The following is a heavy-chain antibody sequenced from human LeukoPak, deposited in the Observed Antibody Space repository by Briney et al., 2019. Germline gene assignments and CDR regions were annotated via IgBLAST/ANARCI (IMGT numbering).Heavy chain of an antibody. Sequence: GGSLRLSCAASGFTFSSYGMHWVRQAPGKGLEWVAVIWYDGSNRYYADSVKGRFTISRDNSKNTLYLQMNSLRAEDTAVYYCARSMVAATLDYWGQGTLVTVSS. CDR1: GFTFSSYG. J-gene: IGHJ4*02. V-gene: IGHV3-33*01. CDR2: IWYDGSNR. D-gene: IGHD2-15*01. CDR3: ARSMVAATLDY.